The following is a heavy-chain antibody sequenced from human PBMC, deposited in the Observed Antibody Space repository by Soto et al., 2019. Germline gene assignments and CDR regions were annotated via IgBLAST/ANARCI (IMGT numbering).Heavy chain of an antibody. J-gene: IGHJ5*02. CDR3: ARMETFGSLNWFDP. D-gene: IGHD3-16*01. CDR1: GYSFANND. V-gene: IGHV1-8*01. Sequence: ASVKVSCKASGYSFANNDVSWVRQATGQGLEWMGWMNPGSGDTGYAQKFQGRVTMTRDISIATAYMELNNLRSDDTAIYYCARMETFGSLNWFDPWGQGTLVTVSS. CDR2: MNPGSGDT.